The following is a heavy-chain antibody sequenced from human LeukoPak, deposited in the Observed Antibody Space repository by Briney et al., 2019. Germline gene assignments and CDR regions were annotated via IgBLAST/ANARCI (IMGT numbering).Heavy chain of an antibody. CDR1: GYTFTGYY. V-gene: IGHV1-2*06. CDR2: INPNSGDT. D-gene: IGHD3-10*01. Sequence: ASVKVSCKASGYTFTGYYMHWVRRAPGQGLEWMGRINPNSGDTNYTQKFQGRVTMTRDTSISTAYMELNRLRSDDTAVYYCATYYYGSGSSPFDYWGQGTLVTVSS. J-gene: IGHJ4*02. CDR3: ATYYYGSGSSPFDY.